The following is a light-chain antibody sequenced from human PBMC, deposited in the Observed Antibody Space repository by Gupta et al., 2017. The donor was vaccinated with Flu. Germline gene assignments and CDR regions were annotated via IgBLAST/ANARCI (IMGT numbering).Light chain of an antibody. CDR2: IAS. CDR3: QEYNRYSWT. V-gene: IGKV1-5*03. Sequence: DIQMTQSPSTLSASVGDRVTITCRASQSISSWLAWYQQKPGKAPKLLIYIASTLETGVPSRFAGSGSGTEFTLTISSLQPDDFATYYCQEYNRYSWTFGQGTKVEIK. CDR1: QSISSW. J-gene: IGKJ1*01.